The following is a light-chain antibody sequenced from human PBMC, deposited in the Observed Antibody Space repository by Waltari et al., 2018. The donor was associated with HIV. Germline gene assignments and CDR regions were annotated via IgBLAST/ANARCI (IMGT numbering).Light chain of an antibody. CDR2: EVN. CDR3: TSYAGNKRDV. Sequence: QSALTQPPSASGSPGQSVTISCTGTSSDVGRYDYVSWYQQHPGKVPKLLIHEVNKRPAGVPDRFFGSKAGNAASLTVSGLQAEDEADYYCTSYAGNKRDVFGTGTKVTVL. V-gene: IGLV2-8*01. J-gene: IGLJ1*01. CDR1: SSDVGRYDY.